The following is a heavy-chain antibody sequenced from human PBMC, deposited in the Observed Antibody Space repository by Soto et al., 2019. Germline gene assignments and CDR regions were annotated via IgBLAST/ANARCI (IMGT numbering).Heavy chain of an antibody. CDR1: GFTFSSYS. Sequence: GGSLRLSCPASGFTFSSYSMNWVRQAPGKGLEWVSSISSSSSYIYYADSVKGRFTISRDNAKNSLYLQMNSLRAEDTAVYYCARATTVTNAFDIWGQGTMVTVSS. CDR2: ISSSSSYI. V-gene: IGHV3-21*01. D-gene: IGHD4-17*01. J-gene: IGHJ3*02. CDR3: ARATTVTNAFDI.